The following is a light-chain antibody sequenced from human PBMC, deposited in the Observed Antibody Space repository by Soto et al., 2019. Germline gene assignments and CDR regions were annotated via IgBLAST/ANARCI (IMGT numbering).Light chain of an antibody. CDR3: SSDTSSSTYV. V-gene: IGLV2-14*01. CDR2: EVS. CDR1: SRDGGGYNY. Sequence: QSVLTQPASVSGSPGQSITIPCTGTSRDGGGYNYVSWHQLHPGKAPKLMVYEVSNRPSGVSNRFSGSKSGNTASLTISGLQAEDEADYYCSSDTSSSTYVCGTGTKVTV. J-gene: IGLJ1*01.